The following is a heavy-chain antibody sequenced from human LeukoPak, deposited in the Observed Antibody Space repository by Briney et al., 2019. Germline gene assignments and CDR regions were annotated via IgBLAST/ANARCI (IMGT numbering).Heavy chain of an antibody. D-gene: IGHD6-13*01. CDR3: ARDGGAALPDY. J-gene: IGHJ4*02. CDR1: GFTFSSYA. V-gene: IGHV3-30-3*01. CDR2: ISFDGSNQ. Sequence: SLRLSCAASGFTFSSYAMHWVRQAPGKGLEWVAVISFDGSNQYYADSVKGRFTISRDNSKNTLYLQVTSLRAEDTAVYHCARDGGAALPDYWGQGTLVTVSS.